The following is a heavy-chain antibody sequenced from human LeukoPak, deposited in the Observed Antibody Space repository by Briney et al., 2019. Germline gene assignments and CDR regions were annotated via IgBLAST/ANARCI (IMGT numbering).Heavy chain of an antibody. J-gene: IGHJ1*01. V-gene: IGHV3-30*18. CDR3: AKGALWRLRHDPEYFQH. CDR1: GFTFSSYG. CDR2: ISYDGSNK. Sequence: PGGSLRLSCAASGFTFSSYGMHWVRQAPGKGLEWVAVISYDGSNKYYADSVKGRFTISRDNSKNTLYLQMNSLRAEDTAVYYCAKGALWRLRHDPEYFQHWGQGTLVTVSS. D-gene: IGHD5-12*01.